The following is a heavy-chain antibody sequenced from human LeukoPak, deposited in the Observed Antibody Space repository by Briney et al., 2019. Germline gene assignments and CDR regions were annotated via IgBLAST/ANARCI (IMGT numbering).Heavy chain of an antibody. CDR1: GGSISSYY. Sequence: PSETLSLTCIVSGGSISSYYWSWIRQPAGKGLEWIGRIYTSGSTNYNPSLKSRVTMSVDTSKNQFSLKLSSVTAADTAVYYCARDAAEEVADRTYYFDYWGQGTLVTVSS. CDR3: ARDAAEEVADRTYYFDY. D-gene: IGHD6-19*01. V-gene: IGHV4-4*07. CDR2: IYTSGST. J-gene: IGHJ4*02.